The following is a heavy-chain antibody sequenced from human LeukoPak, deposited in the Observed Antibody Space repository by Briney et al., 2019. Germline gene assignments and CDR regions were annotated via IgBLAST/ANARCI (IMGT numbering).Heavy chain of an antibody. CDR2: IYSGGST. CDR3: ARVVVLPAAYFDC. D-gene: IGHD2-2*01. Sequence: GGSLRLSCAASGFTVSSNYMSWVRQAPGKGLEWVSVIYSGGSTYYTDSVNDRFAISRDNSKNTLYLQMNSLRAGDTAVYYCARVVVLPAAYFDCWGQGTLVTVSS. V-gene: IGHV3-66*01. J-gene: IGHJ4*02. CDR1: GFTVSSNY.